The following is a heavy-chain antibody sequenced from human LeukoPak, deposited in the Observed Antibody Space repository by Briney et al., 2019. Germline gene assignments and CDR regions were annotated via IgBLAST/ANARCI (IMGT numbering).Heavy chain of an antibody. CDR3: ASSRLVTNSLDY. CDR2: ISSSGSTI. V-gene: IGHV3-11*01. CDR1: GFTFSDYY. Sequence: GGSLRLSCAASGFTFSDYYMSWIRQAPGKGLEWVSYISSSGSTIYYADSVKGRFTISRDNAKNSLYLQMNSLRAEDTAAYYCASSRLVTNSLDYWGQGTLVTVSS. D-gene: IGHD3-9*01. J-gene: IGHJ4*02.